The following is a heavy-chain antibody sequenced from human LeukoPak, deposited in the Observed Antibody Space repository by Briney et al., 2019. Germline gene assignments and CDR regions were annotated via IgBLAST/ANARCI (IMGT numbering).Heavy chain of an antibody. Sequence: SETLSLTCTVSGGSISSSRYYWGWIRQSPGKGLEWIGSVYYSGNTYYNPSLKSRVTISVDTSKNQFSLKLSSVTAADTAVYYCASSVVYSSGWYSVAFDIWGQGTMVTVSS. CDR3: ASSVVYSSGWYSVAFDI. J-gene: IGHJ3*02. V-gene: IGHV4-39*01. CDR1: GGSISSSRYY. D-gene: IGHD6-19*01. CDR2: VYYSGNT.